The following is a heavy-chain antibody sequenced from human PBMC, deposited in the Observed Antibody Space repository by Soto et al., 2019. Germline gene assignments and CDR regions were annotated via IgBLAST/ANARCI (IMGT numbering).Heavy chain of an antibody. Sequence: EVQLLESGGGLVQPGGSLRLVCATSGFSFSTYAMTLVRQAPGKGLEWVSTFNGNGGGTYYADSVKGRFTISRDNSKNTLYLQMDSLRAEDTATYYCAKDNSLHWFDPWGQGTLVTVSS. J-gene: IGHJ5*02. CDR3: AKDNSLHWFDP. V-gene: IGHV3-23*01. CDR2: FNGNGGGT. CDR1: GFSFSTYA.